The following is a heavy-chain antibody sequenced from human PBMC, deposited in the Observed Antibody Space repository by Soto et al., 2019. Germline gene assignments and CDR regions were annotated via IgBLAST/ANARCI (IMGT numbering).Heavy chain of an antibody. CDR1: GGSLTGDY. CDR3: AKDGYYPRDK. CDR2: INDDGYT. J-gene: IGHJ4*02. Sequence: QVQLQQWGAGLLRPSETLSLNCAVFGGSLTGDYWSWIRQAPGKGLEWIGEINDDGYTNYNPSLNSGLTISAYKTKDQFSLERASVGAADSALYYCAKDGYYPRDKWGRGAQVTVSS. D-gene: IGHD2-8*01. V-gene: IGHV4-34*01.